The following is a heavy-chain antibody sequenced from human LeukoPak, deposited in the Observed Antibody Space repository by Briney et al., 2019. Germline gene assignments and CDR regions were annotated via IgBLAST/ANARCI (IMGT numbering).Heavy chain of an antibody. V-gene: IGHV4-39*07. CDR2: INHSGST. J-gene: IGHJ1*01. D-gene: IGHD4-23*01. CDR1: GGSISSGSYY. Sequence: PSQTLSLTCTVSGGSISSGSYYWSWIRQPPGKGLEWIGEINHSGSTNYNPSLKSRVTISVDTSKNQFSLKLSSVTAADTAVYYCASYRGAFFQHWGQGTLVTVSS. CDR3: ASYRGAFFQH.